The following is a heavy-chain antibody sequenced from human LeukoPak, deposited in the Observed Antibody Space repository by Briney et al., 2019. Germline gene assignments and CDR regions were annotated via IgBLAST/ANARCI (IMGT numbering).Heavy chain of an antibody. V-gene: IGHV3-30*02. J-gene: IGHJ4*02. CDR3: AKGPLLYGSGSDLDY. CDR2: IRYDGSNK. D-gene: IGHD3-10*01. CDR1: GFTFSSYG. Sequence: GGSLRLSCAASGFTFSSYGMHWVRQAPGKGLEWVAFIRYDGSNKYYADSVRGRFTISRDNSKNTLYLQMNSLRAEDTAVYYCAKGPLLYGSGSDLDYWGQGTLVTVSS.